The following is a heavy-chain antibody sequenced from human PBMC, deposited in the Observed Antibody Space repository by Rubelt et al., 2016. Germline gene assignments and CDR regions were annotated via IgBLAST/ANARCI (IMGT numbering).Heavy chain of an antibody. CDR3: AREGVKGSRKDGMDV. CDR1: GYTFTSYG. CDR2: ISAYNGNT. Sequence: QVQLVQSGAEVKKPGASVKVSCQASGYTFTSYGISWARQAPGQGLAWLGWISAYNGNTNSAQKLQGRVTMTTETSTSTGYMELRSLRSDDTAVYYCAREGVKGSRKDGMDVWGQGTTVTVSS. J-gene: IGHJ6*02. V-gene: IGHV1-18*01. D-gene: IGHD2-8*01.